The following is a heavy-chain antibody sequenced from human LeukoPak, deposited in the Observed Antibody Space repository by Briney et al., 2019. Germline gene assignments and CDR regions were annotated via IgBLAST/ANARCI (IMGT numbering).Heavy chain of an antibody. CDR3: ARGWEGYSYQYDY. CDR1: GFTFSDYY. CDR2: ISNSGSTI. V-gene: IGHV3-11*04. J-gene: IGHJ4*02. Sequence: GGSLRLSCAAPGFTFSDYYMGWIRQAPGKGLEWVSYISNSGSTIYYADSVKGRFTISRDNAKNSLYLQMNSLRAEDTAVYYCARGWEGYSYQYDYWGQGTLVTVSS. D-gene: IGHD5-18*01.